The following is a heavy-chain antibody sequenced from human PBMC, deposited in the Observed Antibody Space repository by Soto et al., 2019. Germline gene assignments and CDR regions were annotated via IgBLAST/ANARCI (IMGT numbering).Heavy chain of an antibody. CDR2: ISGNGGST. CDR3: AKASGWFGEFDY. CDR1: GFTFSSDA. D-gene: IGHD3-10*01. V-gene: IGHV3-23*01. J-gene: IGHJ4*02. Sequence: EVQLLESGGGLVQPGGSLRLSCAASGFTFSSDAMSWVRQAPGKGLEWVSAISGNGGSTYYADSVKGRFTISRDNSKNTLYLQMNSLRAEDTAVYYCAKASGWFGEFDYWGQGTLVTVSS.